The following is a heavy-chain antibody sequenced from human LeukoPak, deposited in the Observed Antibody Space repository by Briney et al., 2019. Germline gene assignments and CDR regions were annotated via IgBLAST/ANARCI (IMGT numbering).Heavy chain of an antibody. D-gene: IGHD3-10*01. CDR1: GFTFDDYG. J-gene: IGHJ4*02. Sequence: WSGGSLRLSCAASGFTFDDYGMSWVRQAPGKGLEWVSGINWNGGSTGYADSGKGRFTISRDNSKNTLYLQMNSLRAEDTAVYYCAKDTYYYGSGSLEVWGQGTLVTVSS. V-gene: IGHV3-20*04. CDR3: AKDTYYYGSGSLEV. CDR2: INWNGGST.